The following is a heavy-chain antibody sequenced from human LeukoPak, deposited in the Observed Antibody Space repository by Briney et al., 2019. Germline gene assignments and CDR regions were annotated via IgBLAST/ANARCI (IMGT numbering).Heavy chain of an antibody. CDR1: GFTFNTFG. Sequence: GGSLRLSCAASGFTFNTFGMSWVRQASGKGLEWVSGISGNGRSTYYADSVKGRFTISRDNSRNTLFLQMNSLRAEDTALYYCGRARAYYYGSGSYYNDYWGQGTLVTVSS. J-gene: IGHJ4*02. CDR3: GRARAYYYGSGSYYNDY. D-gene: IGHD3-10*01. CDR2: ISGNGRST. V-gene: IGHV3-23*01.